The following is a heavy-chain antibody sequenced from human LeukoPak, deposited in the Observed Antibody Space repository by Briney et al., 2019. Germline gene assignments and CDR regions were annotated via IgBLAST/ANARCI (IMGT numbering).Heavy chain of an antibody. CDR2: ISPYNGNT. Sequence: ASVKVSCKASSYIFTNFGIIWVRQAPGQGLEWMGWISPYNGNTNYAQKLQGRVTMTTDTSTSTAYMELRSLRSDDTAVYYCARSTDSNWFDPWGQGTLVTVSS. CDR3: ARSTDSNWFDP. D-gene: IGHD4-17*01. J-gene: IGHJ5*02. V-gene: IGHV1-18*01. CDR1: SYIFTNFG.